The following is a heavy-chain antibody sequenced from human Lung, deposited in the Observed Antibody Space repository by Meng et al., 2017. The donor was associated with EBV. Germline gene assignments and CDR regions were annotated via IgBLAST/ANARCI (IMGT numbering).Heavy chain of an antibody. CDR1: GFTFSSYA. J-gene: IGHJ4*02. V-gene: IGHV3-30-3*01. CDR3: ARGYKGGY. Sequence: VQLVEAGGGGVQPGRSLRLSCAASGFTFSSYAMHWVRQAPGKGLEWVAVISYDGSNKYYADSVKGRFTISRDNSKNTLYLQMNSLRAEDTAVYYCARGYKGGYWGQGTLVTVSS. D-gene: IGHD5-18*01. CDR2: ISYDGSNK.